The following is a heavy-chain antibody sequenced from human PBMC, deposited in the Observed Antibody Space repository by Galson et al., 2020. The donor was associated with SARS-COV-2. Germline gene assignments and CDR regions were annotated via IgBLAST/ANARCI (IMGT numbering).Heavy chain of an antibody. CDR1: GASITSYS. J-gene: IGHJ6*03. CDR3: ARALTGSYYMDV. Sequence: SETLSLTCTVSGASITSYSWNWIRLPPGKGLEYIGTLFYSGNTNYRPSLKSRVTISRDTSKNQFSLKLTSVTAADTAVYFCARALTGSYYMDVWGKGTTVTISS. CDR2: LFYSGNT. V-gene: IGHV4-59*01. D-gene: IGHD3-9*01.